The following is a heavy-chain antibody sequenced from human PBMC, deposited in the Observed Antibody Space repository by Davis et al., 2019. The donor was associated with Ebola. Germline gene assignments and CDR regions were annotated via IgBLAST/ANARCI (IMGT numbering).Heavy chain of an antibody. V-gene: IGHV6-1*01. Sequence: HSQTLSLTRVISGDSLSSNSAAWNWIRQSPSRGLEWLGRTYYRSKWYNDYAVSVKSRITINPDTSKNHFCLQLNSVTPEDTAVYYCAGEGEGWYRIHYWGQGTLVTVSS. D-gene: IGHD6-19*01. CDR2: TYYRSKWYN. J-gene: IGHJ4*02. CDR1: GDSLSSNSAA. CDR3: AGEGEGWYRIHY.